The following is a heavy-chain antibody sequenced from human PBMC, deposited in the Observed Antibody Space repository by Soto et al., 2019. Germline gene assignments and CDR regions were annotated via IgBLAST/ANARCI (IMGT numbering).Heavy chain of an antibody. CDR3: ARGRGYSGDDHYYYFDMDV. CDR2: SIPIFGTA. V-gene: IGHV1-69*01. Sequence: QVQLVQSGAEVKKPGSSVKVSCNASGGTFNNYPITWVRQAPGQGLEWMGGSIPIFGTANYAQKFQGRVTSSVDASTSTAYMELSSLRSEDTAVYYCARGRGYSGDDHYYYFDMDVWGQGTTVTVSS. D-gene: IGHD5-12*01. CDR1: GGTFNNYP. J-gene: IGHJ6*02.